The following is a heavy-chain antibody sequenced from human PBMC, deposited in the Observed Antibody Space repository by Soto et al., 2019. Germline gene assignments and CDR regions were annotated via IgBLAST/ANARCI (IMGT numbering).Heavy chain of an antibody. V-gene: IGHV2-5*02. Sequence: QITLKESGPTLVKPTQTPTLTCSFSGFSLSTSEVGVGWIRQPPGKALEWLALIYWDDDKRYSPSLKSRLTITKDTSKNQVVLTMTNMDPVDTATYYCAHAVGAFDYWGQGTLVTVSS. D-gene: IGHD3-16*01. J-gene: IGHJ4*02. CDR1: GFSLSTSEVG. CDR2: IYWDDDK. CDR3: AHAVGAFDY.